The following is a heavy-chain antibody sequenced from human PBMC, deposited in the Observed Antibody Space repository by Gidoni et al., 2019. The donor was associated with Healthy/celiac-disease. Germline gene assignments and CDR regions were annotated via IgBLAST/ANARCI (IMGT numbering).Heavy chain of an antibody. CDR2: INTNTGNP. V-gene: IGHV7-4-1*02. J-gene: IGHJ3*02. Sequence: QVRLVQSGSEFKNPGASVKVSCTASGYSFTTYGINWVRQAPGPGLEWMGWINTNTGNPTYAQGFKGRFVFSLDTSVTTADLQISSLKAEDTAVYYCARDNDILTGYEHDAFDMWGQGTMVTVSS. CDR1: GYSFTTYG. D-gene: IGHD3-9*01. CDR3: ARDNDILTGYEHDAFDM.